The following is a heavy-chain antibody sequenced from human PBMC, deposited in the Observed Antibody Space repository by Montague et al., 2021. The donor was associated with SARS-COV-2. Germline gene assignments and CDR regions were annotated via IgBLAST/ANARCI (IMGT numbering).Heavy chain of an antibody. CDR3: ARRGDYGGPRFDY. J-gene: IGHJ4*02. Sequence: SETLSLTCTVSGGSVSSRSYYWGWIRQPPGKGLEWIGSIYYSGSTHYNPSLKSRVTISVDTSKNQFSLKLGPVTAADTAVYYCARRGDYGGPRFDYWGQGTLVSVSS. CDR1: GGSVSSRSYY. D-gene: IGHD4-23*01. V-gene: IGHV4-39*01. CDR2: IYYSGST.